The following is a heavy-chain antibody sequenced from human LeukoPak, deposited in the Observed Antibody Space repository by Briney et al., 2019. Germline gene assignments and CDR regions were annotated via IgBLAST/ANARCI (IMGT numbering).Heavy chain of an antibody. CDR3: ASLSALPHEPRVVLLNY. V-gene: IGHV4-34*01. Sequence: SQTLSLTCAVYGGSFSGYYWSWIRQPPGKGLEWIGEINHSGSTNYNPSLKSRVTISVDTSKNQFSLKLSSVTAADTAVYYCASLSALPHEPRVVLLNYWGQGTLVTVSS. CDR1: GGSFSGYY. D-gene: IGHD6-6*01. CDR2: INHSGST. J-gene: IGHJ4*02.